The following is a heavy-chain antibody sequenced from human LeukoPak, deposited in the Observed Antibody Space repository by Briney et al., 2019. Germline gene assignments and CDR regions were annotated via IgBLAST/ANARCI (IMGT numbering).Heavy chain of an antibody. Sequence: GGALRLSCVASVFSFNSYCRSWVRQAPGKGREWVANIKQEGSEKSYVGSVKGRFTISRDNAKNSLYLQMNSLRAADTAIYFCAKGAWNFDLWGRGTLVSVSS. J-gene: IGHJ2*01. V-gene: IGHV3-7*01. CDR3: AKGAWNFDL. CDR2: IKQEGSEK. CDR1: VFSFNSYC.